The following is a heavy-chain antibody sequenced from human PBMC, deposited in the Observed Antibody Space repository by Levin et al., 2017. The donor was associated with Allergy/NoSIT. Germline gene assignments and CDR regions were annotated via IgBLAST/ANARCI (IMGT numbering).Heavy chain of an antibody. V-gene: IGHV4-39*07. Sequence: PSETLSLTCTVSGGSISSISTSTYYWGWIRRPPGKGLEWIGSIYYGGSTYYNPSLKSRAIISVESSVDTSKNQFSLRLNSVTAADPAVYYCAREFCSGGSCFRNWYFDLWGRGTLVSVSS. D-gene: IGHD2-15*01. CDR1: GGSISSISTSTYY. CDR2: IYYGGST. CDR3: AREFCSGGSCFRNWYFDL. J-gene: IGHJ2*01.